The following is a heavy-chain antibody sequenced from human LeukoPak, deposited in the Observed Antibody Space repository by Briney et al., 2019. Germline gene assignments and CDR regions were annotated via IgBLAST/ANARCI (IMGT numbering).Heavy chain of an antibody. V-gene: IGHV1-69*13. J-gene: IGHJ4*02. CDR1: GGTFSSYA. Sequence: SVKVSCKASGGTFSSYAISWVRQAPGQGLEWMGGIILIFGTANYAQKLQGRVTITADESTSTAYMELSSLRSEDTAVYYCARARVLSGSGSYYRPLEFDYWGQGTLVTVSS. CDR3: ARARVLSGSGSYYRPLEFDY. D-gene: IGHD3-10*01. CDR2: IILIFGTA.